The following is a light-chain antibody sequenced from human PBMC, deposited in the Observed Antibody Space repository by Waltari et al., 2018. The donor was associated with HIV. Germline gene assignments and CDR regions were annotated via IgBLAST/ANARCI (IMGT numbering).Light chain of an antibody. CDR3: DSRDSTGNQAI. J-gene: IGLJ2*01. CDR2: GNN. V-gene: IGLV3-19*01. Sequence: SFELAQDPAVSVALGQTVRITCQGDNLRNSYAAWYQQKPGRAPVLVIYGNNNRATGIPDRFSASRAGNTASLTITGAQAEDEADYYGDSRDSTGNQAIFGGGTKVTVL. CDR1: NLRNSY.